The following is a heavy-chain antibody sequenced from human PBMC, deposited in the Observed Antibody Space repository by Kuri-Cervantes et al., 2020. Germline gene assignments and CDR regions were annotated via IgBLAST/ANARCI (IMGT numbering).Heavy chain of an antibody. D-gene: IGHD2-15*01. CDR1: GFTFSDAW. CDR3: ARGPPAAGYCSGGSCYIDVY. J-gene: IGHJ4*02. Sequence: GESLKISCATSGFTFSDAWMSWVRQAPGKGLEWLGRGKNKADRTADYAPSVKGRFTISRDNSKNTLYLQMNSLRAEDTAVYYCARGPPAAGYCSGGSCYIDVYWGQGTLVTVSS. V-gene: IGHV3-15*01. CDR2: GKNKADRTA.